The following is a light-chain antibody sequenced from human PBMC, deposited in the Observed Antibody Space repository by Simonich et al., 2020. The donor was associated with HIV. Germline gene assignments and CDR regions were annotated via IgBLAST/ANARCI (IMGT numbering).Light chain of an antibody. V-gene: IGKV3-15*01. Sequence: EILMTQSPATRSVSPGERATRSYRPSQSVSSNLAWYQHKPGQAPRLVIYGKSTRATGIPARFSGSGSGTEFTLTISSLQAEDVALYYCQQYYDTPYTFGQGTKLEIK. CDR3: QQYYDTPYT. J-gene: IGKJ2*01. CDR1: QSVSSN. CDR2: GKS.